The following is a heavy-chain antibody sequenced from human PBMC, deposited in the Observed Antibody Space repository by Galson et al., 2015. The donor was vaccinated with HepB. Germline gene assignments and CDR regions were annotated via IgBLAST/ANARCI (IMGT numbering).Heavy chain of an antibody. Sequence: SLRLSCAAPGFTFSGSAMHWVRQASGKGLEWVGRIRSKANSYATAYAASVKGRFTISRDNSKNTLYLQMNSLRAEDTAVYYCAKDGGLDDYGGNPETYYFDYWGQGTLVTVSS. J-gene: IGHJ4*02. D-gene: IGHD4-23*01. CDR3: AKDGGLDDYGGNPETYYFDY. V-gene: IGHV3-73*01. CDR1: GFTFSGSA. CDR2: IRSKANSYAT.